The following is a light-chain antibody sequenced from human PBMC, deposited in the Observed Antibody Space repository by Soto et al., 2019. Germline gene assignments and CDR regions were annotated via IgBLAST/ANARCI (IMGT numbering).Light chain of an antibody. CDR2: DAX. V-gene: IGKV3-11*01. CDR3: QQRQYWPTIT. J-gene: IGKJ5*01. Sequence: TQYPATLSVSPAEGVTLSCSGXQGIVHILAWYQQKPGQATRLXVXDAXNRATGIPARFTGSGSGTDFNLTLSTLEPEDFAVYYCQQRQYWPTITFGQGTRLEI. CDR1: QGIVHI.